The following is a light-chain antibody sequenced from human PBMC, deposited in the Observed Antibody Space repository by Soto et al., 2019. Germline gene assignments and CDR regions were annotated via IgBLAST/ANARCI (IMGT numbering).Light chain of an antibody. J-gene: IGKJ1*01. CDR2: GAS. V-gene: IGKV3-20*01. CDR3: QQYGSSGT. CDR1: QSVSSSY. Sequence: ENVLTQSPGTLCLSAVERATLSCIASQSVSSSYLAWYQQKPGQAPRLLIYGASNRATGIPDRFSGSGSGTDFTLTISRLEPEDFAVYYCQQYGSSGTFGQGTKVDIK.